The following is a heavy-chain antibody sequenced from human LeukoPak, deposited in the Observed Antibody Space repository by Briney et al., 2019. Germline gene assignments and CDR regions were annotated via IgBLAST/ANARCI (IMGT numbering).Heavy chain of an antibody. V-gene: IGHV3-64*01. D-gene: IGHD2-15*01. CDR1: GFTFSTYS. CDR3: ASGYCSGGSCYLMDV. CDR2: ISSNGGST. Sequence: PGGSLRLSCVASGFTFSTYSMNWVRQAPGKGPEYVSAISSNGGSTYYANSVKGRFTISRDNSKNTLYLQMGSLRAEDMAVYYCASGYCSGGSCYLMDVWGKGTTVTVSS. J-gene: IGHJ6*03.